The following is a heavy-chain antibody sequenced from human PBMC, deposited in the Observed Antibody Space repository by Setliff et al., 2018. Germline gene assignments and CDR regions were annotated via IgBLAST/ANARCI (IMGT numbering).Heavy chain of an antibody. CDR3: ARMSGFQYMDV. CDR1: GGSISSSSYY. Sequence: ASETLSLTCTVSGGSISSSSYYWGWIRQPPGKGLEWIGSIYYSGSTYYNPSLKGRATLSIDASKRQFSLKLTSVTAADTAVYYCARMSGFQYMDVWGKGTTVTVSS. D-gene: IGHD3-3*01. J-gene: IGHJ6*03. CDR2: IYYSGST. V-gene: IGHV4-39*07.